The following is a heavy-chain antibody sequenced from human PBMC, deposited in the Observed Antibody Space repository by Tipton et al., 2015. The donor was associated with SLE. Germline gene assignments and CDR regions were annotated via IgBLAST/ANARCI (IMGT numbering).Heavy chain of an antibody. CDR2: IYYSGST. Sequence: TLSLTCTVSGGSISSSSYYWGWIRQPPGKGLEWIGYIYYSGSTNYNPSLKSRVTISVDTSKNQFSLKLSSVTAADTAVYYCARAPRRYDSSGYYFLLGPPPDYFYYWGQGTLVTVSS. CDR3: ARAPRRYDSSGYYFLLGPPPDYFYY. D-gene: IGHD3-22*01. CDR1: GGSISSSSYY. J-gene: IGHJ4*02. V-gene: IGHV4-61*05.